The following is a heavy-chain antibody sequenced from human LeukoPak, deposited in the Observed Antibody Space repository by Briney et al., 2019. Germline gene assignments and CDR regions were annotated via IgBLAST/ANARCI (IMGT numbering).Heavy chain of an antibody. D-gene: IGHD3-3*01. CDR3: AREKDTVFGEVGALDV. CDR2: ISSSSTYI. V-gene: IGHV3-21*01. CDR1: GFTFSNYR. J-gene: IGHJ6*04. Sequence: GGSLRLSCAASGFTFSNYRMNWVRQAPGKGLGWVSSISSSSTYIYYADSVKGRFTISRDNAKNSLFLQMKSLRDEDTALYYCAREKDTVFGEVGALDVWGNGTMVTVSS.